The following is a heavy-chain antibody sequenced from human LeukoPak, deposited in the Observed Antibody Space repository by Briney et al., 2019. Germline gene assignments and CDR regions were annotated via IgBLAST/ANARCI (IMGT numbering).Heavy chain of an antibody. V-gene: IGHV3-74*01. CDR3: VRDVGYSAYD. J-gene: IGHJ4*02. D-gene: IGHD5-12*01. CDR2: IKNNGITT. Sequence: GGSLRLSCAASGFTFRTSWMHWVRQAPGKGLVWVSLIKNNGITTTYADSVKGRFTISRDNAMNTVFLQMNSLRAEDTAVYYCVRDVGYSAYDWGQGTLVTVSS. CDR1: GFTFRTSW.